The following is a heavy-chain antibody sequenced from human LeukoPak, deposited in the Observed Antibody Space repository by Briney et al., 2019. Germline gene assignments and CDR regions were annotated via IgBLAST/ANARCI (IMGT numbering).Heavy chain of an antibody. CDR1: GGSISSYY. CDR2: IYYSGST. V-gene: IGHV4-59*01. J-gene: IGHJ4*02. Sequence: PSVTLSLTCTVSGGSISSYYWSWIRQPPGKGLEWIGFIYYSGSTNYNPSLKSRVTISVDTSKNQLSLKLSSVTAADTAVYYCARDRGHYFDYWGQGTLVTVSS. CDR3: ARDRGHYFDY.